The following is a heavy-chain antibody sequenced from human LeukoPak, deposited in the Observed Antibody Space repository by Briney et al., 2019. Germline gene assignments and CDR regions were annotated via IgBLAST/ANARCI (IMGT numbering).Heavy chain of an antibody. CDR3: ARDRYSSGWYKGYYGMDV. CDR2: IYTSGST. J-gene: IGHJ6*02. V-gene: IGHV4-4*07. D-gene: IGHD6-19*01. CDR1: GGSISSYY. Sequence: PETLSLTCTVSGGSISSYYWSWIRQPAGKGLEWIGRIYTSGSTNYNPSLKSRVTMSVDTSKNQFSLKLSSVTAADTAVYYCARDRYSSGWYKGYYGMDVWGQGTTVTVSS.